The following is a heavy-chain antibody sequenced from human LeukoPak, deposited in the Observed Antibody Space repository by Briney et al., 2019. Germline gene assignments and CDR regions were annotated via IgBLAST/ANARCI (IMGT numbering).Heavy chain of an antibody. CDR3: AKGAGSGWYRFLFDY. D-gene: IGHD6-19*01. CDR1: GFTFSSYA. Sequence: GGSLRLSCAASGFTFSSYAMSWVRQAPGKGLEWVSAISGSGGSTYYADSVKGRFTVSRDNSKNTLYLQMNSLRAEDTAVYYRAKGAGSGWYRFLFDYWGQGTLVTVSS. J-gene: IGHJ4*02. V-gene: IGHV3-23*01. CDR2: ISGSGGST.